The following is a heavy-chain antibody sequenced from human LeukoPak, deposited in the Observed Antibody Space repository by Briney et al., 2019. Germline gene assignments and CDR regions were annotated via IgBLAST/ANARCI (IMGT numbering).Heavy chain of an antibody. CDR1: GGSISSYY. J-gene: IGHJ4*02. CDR2: IYYSGST. V-gene: IGHV4-59*08. CDR3: ARHRGYGDNYFDY. D-gene: IGHD4-17*01. Sequence: PSETLSLTCTVSGGSISSYYWSWIRQPPGKGLEWIGYIYYSGSTNYNPSLTSRVTISVDTSKNQFSLKLRSVTAADTAAYYCARHRGYGDNYFDYWGQGTLVTVSS.